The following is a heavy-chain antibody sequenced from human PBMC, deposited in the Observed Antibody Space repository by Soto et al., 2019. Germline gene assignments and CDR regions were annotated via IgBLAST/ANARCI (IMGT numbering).Heavy chain of an antibody. CDR1: GGTFSSYA. J-gene: IGHJ5*02. D-gene: IGHD1-7*01. CDR3: ARVLDWNYFDWFDP. CDR2: IIPIFGTA. Sequence: QVQLVQSGAEVKKPGSSVKVSCKASGGTFSSYAISWVRQAPGQGLEWMGGIIPIFGTANYAQKFQGRVTITADESTSTDYMELSSLRSEDTAVYYCARVLDWNYFDWFDPWGQGTLVTVSS. V-gene: IGHV1-69*01.